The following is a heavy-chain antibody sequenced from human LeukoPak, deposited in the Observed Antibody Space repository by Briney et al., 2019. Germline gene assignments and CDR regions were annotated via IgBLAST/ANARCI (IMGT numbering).Heavy chain of an antibody. V-gene: IGHV4-30-2*01. D-gene: IGHD2-2*01. J-gene: IGHJ5*02. CDR3: ARRGVSAARGWFDP. CDR1: GGSISSGGYY. CDR2: IYHSGST. Sequence: SQTLSLTCTVSGGSISSGGYYWSWIRQPPGKGLEWIGYIYHSGSTYYNPSLKSRVTISVDRSKNQFSLKLSSVTAADTAVYYCARRGVSAARGWFDPWGQGNLVTVSS.